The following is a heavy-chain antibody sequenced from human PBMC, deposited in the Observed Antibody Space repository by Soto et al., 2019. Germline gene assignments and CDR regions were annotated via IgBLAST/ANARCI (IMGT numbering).Heavy chain of an antibody. D-gene: IGHD2-15*01. V-gene: IGHV3-30-3*01. CDR1: GFTFSSYA. CDR2: ISYDGSNK. Sequence: PGGSLRLSCAASGFTFSSYAMHWVRQAPGKGLEWVAVISYDGSNKYYADSVKGRFTISRDNSKNTLYLQMNSLRAEDTAVYYCARDRVVVVVAAIRDYYYGMDVWGQGTTVTVSS. CDR3: ARDRVVVVVAAIRDYYYGMDV. J-gene: IGHJ6*02.